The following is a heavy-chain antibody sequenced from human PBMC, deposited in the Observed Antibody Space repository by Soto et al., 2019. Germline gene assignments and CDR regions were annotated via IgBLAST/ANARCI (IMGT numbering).Heavy chain of an antibody. J-gene: IGHJ5*02. Sequence: GARVKVSCKACAYALTRYCRRCRRQAPGQGLEGMGWISAYNGNRNHAQKFLGRGTNNTDPPTTTANMQLRSLRSDHPAVYYCDRDFGNNYGHNWLDPWGPGTLVTVYS. CDR2: ISAYNGNR. V-gene: IGHV1-18*01. CDR1: AYALTRYC. D-gene: IGHD5-18*01. CDR3: DRDFGNNYGHNWLDP.